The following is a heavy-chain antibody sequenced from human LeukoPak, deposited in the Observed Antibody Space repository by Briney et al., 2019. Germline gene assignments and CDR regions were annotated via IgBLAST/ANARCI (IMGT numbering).Heavy chain of an antibody. CDR3: ARDLAGGYSGYDPGAAFDI. J-gene: IGHJ3*02. D-gene: IGHD5-12*01. V-gene: IGHV4-39*07. CDR2: IYYSGST. CDR1: GGSISSSSYY. Sequence: SETLSLTCTVSGGSISSSSYYWGWIRQPPGKGLEWIGSIYYSGSTYYNPSLKSRVTISVDTSENQFSLKLSSVTAADTAVYYCARDLAGGYSGYDPGAAFDIWGQGTMVTVSS.